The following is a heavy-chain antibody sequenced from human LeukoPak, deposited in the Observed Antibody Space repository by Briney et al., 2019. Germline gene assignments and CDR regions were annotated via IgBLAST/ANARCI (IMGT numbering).Heavy chain of an antibody. V-gene: IGHV3-23*01. Sequence: GGSLRLSCAASGFTFSSYAMSWVRQAPGKGLEWVSAISGSGGSTYYADSVNGRFTISRDNSKNTLYLQMNSLRAEDTAVYYCAKDPYYDSSGGVAFDYWGQGTLVTVSS. D-gene: IGHD3-22*01. CDR3: AKDPYYDSSGGVAFDY. CDR1: GFTFSSYA. CDR2: ISGSGGST. J-gene: IGHJ4*02.